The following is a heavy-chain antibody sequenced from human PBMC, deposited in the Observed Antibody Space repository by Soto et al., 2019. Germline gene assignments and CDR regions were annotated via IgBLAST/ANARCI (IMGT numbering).Heavy chain of an antibody. D-gene: IGHD1-26*01. J-gene: IGHJ4*02. CDR3: AGSTLVGAVRFDY. CDR1: GGTFSSYA. V-gene: IGHV1-69*13. Sequence: GASVKVSCKASGGTFSSYAISWVRQAPGQGLEWMGGIIPIFGTANYAQKFQGRVTITADESTSTAYMELSSLRSEDTAVYYCAGSTLVGAVRFDYWGQGTLVTVSS. CDR2: IIPIFGTA.